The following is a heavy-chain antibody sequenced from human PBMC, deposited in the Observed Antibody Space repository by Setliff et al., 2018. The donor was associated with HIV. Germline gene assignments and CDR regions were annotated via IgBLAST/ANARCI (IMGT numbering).Heavy chain of an antibody. Sequence: PGGSLRLSCAASGFNFSSHTMNWIRQAPGKGLEWVSSISSTGTYIYYADSVKGRFTISRDNSKNTLYLQMNSLRGEDTAVYHCAKDRDYGDNLLLLNWFDPWGQGTLVTVSS. CDR1: GFNFSSHT. D-gene: IGHD4-17*01. CDR3: AKDRDYGDNLLLLNWFDP. J-gene: IGHJ5*02. CDR2: ISSTGTYI. V-gene: IGHV3-21*01.